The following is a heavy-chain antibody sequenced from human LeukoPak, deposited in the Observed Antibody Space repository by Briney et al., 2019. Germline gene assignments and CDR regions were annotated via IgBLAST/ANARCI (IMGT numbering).Heavy chain of an antibody. Sequence: PSETLSLTCTASGCSISSYYWSWIRQPPGKGLEWIGYIYYSGSNNYNTSPKSRVTTSVDTSKNQFSLKLSSVTAADPAAYYCARLRAAAGLGGLPLADYGMDVWGQGTTVTVSS. V-gene: IGHV4-59*12. J-gene: IGHJ6*02. CDR2: IYYSGSN. D-gene: IGHD6-13*01. CDR3: ARLRAAAGLGGLPLADYGMDV. CDR1: GCSISSYY.